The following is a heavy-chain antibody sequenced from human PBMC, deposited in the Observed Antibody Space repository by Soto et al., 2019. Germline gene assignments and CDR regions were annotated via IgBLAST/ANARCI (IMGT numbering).Heavy chain of an antibody. CDR1: GGTFSSYA. V-gene: IGHV1-69*13. J-gene: IGHJ4*02. CDR3: ARSRDSSSWCDY. D-gene: IGHD6-13*01. CDR2: IIPIFGTA. Sequence: ASVKVSCKASGGTFSSYAISWVRQAPGQGLEWMGGIIPIFGTANYAQKFQGRVRITAEESTCTAYMELSSLRSEDTAVYYCARSRDSSSWCDYWGQGTLVTVSS.